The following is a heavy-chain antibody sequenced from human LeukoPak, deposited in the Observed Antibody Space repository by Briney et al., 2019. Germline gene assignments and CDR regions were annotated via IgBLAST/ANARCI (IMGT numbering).Heavy chain of an antibody. CDR3: ARDGGYSYATN. V-gene: IGHV4-39*07. J-gene: IGHJ4*02. Sequence: SETLSLTCTVSGGSISSSSYYWGWIRQPPGKGLEWIGSIYYSGSTYYNPSLKSRVTISVDTSKNQFSLKLSSVTAADTAVYYCARDGGYSYATNWGQGTLVTVSS. D-gene: IGHD5-18*01. CDR1: GGSISSSSYY. CDR2: IYYSGST.